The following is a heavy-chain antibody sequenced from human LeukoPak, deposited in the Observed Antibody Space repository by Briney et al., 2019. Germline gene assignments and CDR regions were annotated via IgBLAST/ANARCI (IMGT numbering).Heavy chain of an antibody. CDR2: ISSNGGST. CDR3: VKDPYDYGGSEGYFDY. CDR1: GFTFSSYA. D-gene: IGHD4-23*01. V-gene: IGHV3-64D*06. J-gene: IGHJ4*02. Sequence: PGGSLRLSCSASGFTFSSYAMHWVRQAPGKGLEYVSAISSNGGSTYYADSAKGRFTISRDNSKNTLYLQMSSLRAEDTAAYYCVKDPYDYGGSEGYFDYWGQGTLVTVSS.